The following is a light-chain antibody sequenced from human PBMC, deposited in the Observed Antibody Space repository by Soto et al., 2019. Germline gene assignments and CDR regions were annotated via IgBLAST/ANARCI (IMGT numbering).Light chain of an antibody. J-gene: IGLJ1*01. CDR1: SSDVGGYNY. CDR2: DVS. V-gene: IGLV2-14*01. CDR3: NSYTTSNTRQIV. Sequence: QSVLTQPASVSASPGQPITISCTGTSSDVGGYNYVSWYQQHPGKAPKFMIYDVSNRPSGVSTRFSGSKSGNTASLTISGLQAEDEADYYCNSYTTSNTRQIVFGTGTKVTVL.